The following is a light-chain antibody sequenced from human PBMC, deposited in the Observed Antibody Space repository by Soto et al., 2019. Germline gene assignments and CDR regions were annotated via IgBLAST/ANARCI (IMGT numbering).Light chain of an antibody. CDR3: QQSYSATT. Sequence: DIQMTQSPSSLSASVGDRVTITCRTSQPINIYLNWYQHKPGKAPKLLIYAASSLQSGVPSRFSGSGSGADFTLTISSLQPEDFATYYCQQSYSATTFGGGTKVEIK. CDR1: QPINIY. J-gene: IGKJ4*01. V-gene: IGKV1-39*01. CDR2: AAS.